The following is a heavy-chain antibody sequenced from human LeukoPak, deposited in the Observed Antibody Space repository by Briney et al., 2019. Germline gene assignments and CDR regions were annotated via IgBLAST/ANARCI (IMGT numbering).Heavy chain of an antibody. J-gene: IGHJ4*02. CDR3: ARLRDSSGYFVY. CDR1: GGSISSSSYY. D-gene: IGHD3-22*01. CDR2: IYYSGST. Sequence: SETLSLTCTVSGGSISSSSYYWGWIRQPPGKGLEWIGSIYYSGSTYYNPSLKSRVTISVDTSKNQFSLKLSSVTAADTAVYYCARLRDSSGYFVYWGQGTLVTVSS. V-gene: IGHV4-39*01.